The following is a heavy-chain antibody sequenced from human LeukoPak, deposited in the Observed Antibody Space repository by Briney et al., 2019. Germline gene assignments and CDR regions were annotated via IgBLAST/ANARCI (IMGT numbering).Heavy chain of an antibody. V-gene: IGHV4-34*01. CDR1: GGSFSGYY. CDR2: INHSGST. J-gene: IGHJ6*02. CDR3: GAARYYYYYGMDV. D-gene: IGHD6-25*01. Sequence: SETLSLTCAVYGGSFSGYYWSWIRQPPGKGLEWIGEINHSGSTNYNPSLKSRVTISVDTSKNQFSLKLSSVTAADTAVYYCGAARYYYYYGMDVWGQGTTVTVSS.